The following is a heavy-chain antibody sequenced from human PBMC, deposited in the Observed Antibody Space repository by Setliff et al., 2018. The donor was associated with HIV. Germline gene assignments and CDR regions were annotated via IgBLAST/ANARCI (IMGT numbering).Heavy chain of an antibody. CDR3: ARGVKGIATTGKYYFDY. CDR2: INPDSRGT. D-gene: IGHD6-13*01. Sequence: ASVKVSCKTSGYAFTGYSIHWVRQAPGQGLEWVGRINPDSRGTNYAQTFQGRVTMTRDTSVSTAYMELSRLKSDDTAVFYCARGVKGIATTGKYYFDYWGQGTLVTVSS. CDR1: GYAFTGYS. V-gene: IGHV1-2*06. J-gene: IGHJ4*02.